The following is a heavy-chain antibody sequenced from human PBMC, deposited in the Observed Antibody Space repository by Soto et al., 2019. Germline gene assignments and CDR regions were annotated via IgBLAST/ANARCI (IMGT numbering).Heavy chain of an antibody. V-gene: IGHV1-8*01. J-gene: IGHJ6*03. CDR3: ARGVKNYDFWSGYYYYYYMDV. CDR1: GYTFTSYD. Sequence: ASVKVSCKASGYTFTSYDINWVRQATGQGLEWMGWMNPNSGNTGYAQKFQGRVTMTRNTSISTAYMELSSLRSEDTAVYYCARGVKNYDFWSGYYYYYYMDVWGKGTTVTVSS. CDR2: MNPNSGNT. D-gene: IGHD3-3*01.